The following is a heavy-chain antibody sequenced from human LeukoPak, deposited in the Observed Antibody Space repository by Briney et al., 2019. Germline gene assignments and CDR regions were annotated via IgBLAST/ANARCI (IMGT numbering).Heavy chain of an antibody. J-gene: IGHJ4*02. CDR1: GGSITGYY. Sequence: SETLSLTCTVSGGSITGYYWSWIRQPPGKRLEWIGYMYYSGRSNYNPSLKSRGTISVDTSKNQFSLKLSSVTAADTAVYYCARVRGGTGGYYSLDYWGQGTLVTVSS. V-gene: IGHV4-59*01. CDR3: ARVRGGTGGYYSLDY. CDR2: MYYSGRS. D-gene: IGHD3-22*01.